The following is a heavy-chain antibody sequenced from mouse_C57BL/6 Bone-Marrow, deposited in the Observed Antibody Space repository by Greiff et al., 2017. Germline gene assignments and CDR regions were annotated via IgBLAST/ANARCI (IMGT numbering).Heavy chain of an antibody. D-gene: IGHD1-1*01. CDR1: GYTFTSYW. V-gene: IGHV1-64*01. CDR3: ARSLITTVVGGDLMDY. CDR2: IHPNSGST. J-gene: IGHJ4*01. Sequence: VQLQQPGAELVKPGASVKLSCKASGYTFTSYWMHWVKQRPGQGLEWIGMIHPNSGSTNYNEKFKSKATLTVDKSSSTAYMQLSSLTSEDSAVYYCARSLITTVVGGDLMDYWGQGTSVTVSS.